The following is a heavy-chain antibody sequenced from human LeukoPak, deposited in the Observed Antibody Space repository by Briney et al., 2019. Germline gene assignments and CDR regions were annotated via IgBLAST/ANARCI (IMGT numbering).Heavy chain of an antibody. CDR1: GFTFGSFG. D-gene: IGHD6-19*01. CDR3: ARDVMAVAGTLGFDC. Sequence: GGSLRLPCVAYGFTFGSFGMHWVRQAPGKGLDWVAVIAYDGSDENYADSVKGRFTISRDNFKNTLYLQMNSLGPEDTAMYYCARDVMAVAGTLGFDCWGQGALVTASS. V-gene: IGHV3-30*04. J-gene: IGHJ4*02. CDR2: IAYDGSDE.